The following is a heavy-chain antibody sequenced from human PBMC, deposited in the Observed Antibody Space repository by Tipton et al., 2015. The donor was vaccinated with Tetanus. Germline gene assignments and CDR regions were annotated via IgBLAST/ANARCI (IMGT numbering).Heavy chain of an antibody. CDR3: ARGAYGQFDY. Sequence: SLRLSCAASGFTFFDYSMNWVRQAPGKGLEWVSSISGSGNYIYYADSVKGRFTISRANAKNSLYLQMNSLRAEDTAIYYCARGAYGQFDYWGQGTLVTVSS. CDR1: GFTFFDYS. J-gene: IGHJ4*02. CDR2: ISGSGNYI. D-gene: IGHD4-17*01. V-gene: IGHV3-21*01.